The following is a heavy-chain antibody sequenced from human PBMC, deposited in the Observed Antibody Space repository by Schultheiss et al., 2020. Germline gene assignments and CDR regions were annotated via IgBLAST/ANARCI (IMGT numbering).Heavy chain of an antibody. V-gene: IGHV3-21*01. J-gene: IGHJ6*02. Sequence: GGSLRLSCAASGFTFSSYSMNWVRQAPGKGLEWVSAISGSGGSTYYADSVKGRFTISRDNAKNSLYLQMNSLRDEDTAVYYCARDLGYYYYGMDVWGQGTTVTVSS. CDR3: ARDLGYYYYGMDV. CDR1: GFTFSSYS. CDR2: ISGSGGST.